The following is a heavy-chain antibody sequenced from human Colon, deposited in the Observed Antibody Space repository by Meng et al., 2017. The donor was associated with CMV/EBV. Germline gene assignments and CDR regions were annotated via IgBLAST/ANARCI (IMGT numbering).Heavy chain of an antibody. J-gene: IGHJ6*02. CDR1: GFTFGSYG. CDR3: AKDPNESHDYPRGAYNYYGMDV. CDR2: VTYDGNKK. D-gene: IGHD4-11*01. Sequence: GESLKISCAASGFTFGSYGMHWVRQAPGKGLEWVAFVTYDGNKKFYGDSVKGRFTISRDTFKNTVYLQMDSLRPEDTALYYCAKDPNESHDYPRGAYNYYGMDVWGQGTTVTVSS. V-gene: IGHV3-30*02.